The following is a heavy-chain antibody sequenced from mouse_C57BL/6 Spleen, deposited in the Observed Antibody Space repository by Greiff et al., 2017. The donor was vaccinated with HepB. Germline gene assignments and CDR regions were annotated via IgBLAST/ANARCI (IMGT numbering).Heavy chain of an antibody. CDR1: GFTFSDYY. Sequence: EVMLVESEGGLVQPGSSMKLSCTASGFTFSDYYMAWVRQVPEKGLEWVANINYDGSSTYYLDSLKSRFIISRDNAKNILYLQMSSLKSEDTATYYCARAYDGYYIDYWGQGTTLTVSS. D-gene: IGHD2-3*01. CDR2: INYDGSST. J-gene: IGHJ2*01. CDR3: ARAYDGYYIDY. V-gene: IGHV5-16*01.